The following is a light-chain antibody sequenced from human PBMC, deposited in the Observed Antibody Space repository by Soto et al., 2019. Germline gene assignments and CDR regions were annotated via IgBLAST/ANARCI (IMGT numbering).Light chain of an antibody. CDR2: DIS. CDR1: QTIPRF. Sequence: DIQLTQSPSSLSASVGDRVTITCRASQTIPRFLSWYQQKPGKAPSLLIYDISTLQSGVPSRFSGSGSGTDFTLTISSLQPEDFASYYCQQSYTTVRSFGQGTKVEI. CDR3: QQSYTTVRS. J-gene: IGKJ1*01. V-gene: IGKV1-39*01.